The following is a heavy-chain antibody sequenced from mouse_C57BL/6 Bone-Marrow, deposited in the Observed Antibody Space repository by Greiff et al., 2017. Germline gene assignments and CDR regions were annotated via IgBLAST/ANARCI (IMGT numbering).Heavy chain of an antibody. V-gene: IGHV1-19*01. CDR1: GYTFTDYY. CDR2: INPYNGGT. Sequence: EVQLQQSGPVLVKPGASVKMSCKASGYTFTDYYMNWVKQSHGKSLEWIGVINPYNGGTSYNQKFKGKATLTVDKSSSTAYMELNSLTSEDSAVYYCARRDYGSSYYWGQGTTLTVSS. J-gene: IGHJ2*01. CDR3: ARRDYGSSYY. D-gene: IGHD1-1*01.